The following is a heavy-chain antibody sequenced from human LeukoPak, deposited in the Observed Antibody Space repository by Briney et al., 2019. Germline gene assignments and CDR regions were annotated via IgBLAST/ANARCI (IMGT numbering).Heavy chain of an antibody. D-gene: IGHD3-9*01. Sequence: GGSLRLSCAASGFTFSSYAMHWVRQAPGKGLEWVAVISYDGSNKYYADSVKGRFTISRDNSKNTLYLQMNSLRAEDTAVYYCARINYDILTGYPDYWGQGTLVTVSS. CDR1: GFTFSSYA. CDR3: ARINYDILTGYPDY. J-gene: IGHJ4*02. CDR2: ISYDGSNK. V-gene: IGHV3-30-3*01.